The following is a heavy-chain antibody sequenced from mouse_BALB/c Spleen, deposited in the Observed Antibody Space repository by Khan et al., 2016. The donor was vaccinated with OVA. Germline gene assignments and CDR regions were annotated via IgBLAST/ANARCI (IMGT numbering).Heavy chain of an antibody. J-gene: IGHJ3*01. Sequence: VQLKESGPELVKPGASVRISCKTSGYTFTDFTLDWVKQSHGKSLEWLGYIFPNNGGTGYNQKFKTKATLTVDSSSSTAYMELRSLTSKDSAVYYCARSGYGSVAYWGQGTLVTVSA. V-gene: IGHV1S29*02. CDR1: GYTFTDFT. D-gene: IGHD1-2*01. CDR3: ARSGYGSVAY. CDR2: IFPNNGGT.